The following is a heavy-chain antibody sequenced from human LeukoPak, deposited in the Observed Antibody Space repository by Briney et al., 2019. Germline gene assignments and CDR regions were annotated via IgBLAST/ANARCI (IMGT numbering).Heavy chain of an antibody. CDR1: GFTFSSYA. J-gene: IGHJ4*02. D-gene: IGHD4-11*01. V-gene: IGHV3-23*01. CDR3: AKRTIIHDYSNLDY. CDR2: ISGSGGST. Sequence: GGSLRLSCAASGFTFSSYAMSWVRQAPGKGLEWVSAISGSGGSTYYADSVKGRFTISRDNSKNTLYLQMNSLRAEDTAVYYCAKRTIIHDYSNLDYWGQGTLVTVSS.